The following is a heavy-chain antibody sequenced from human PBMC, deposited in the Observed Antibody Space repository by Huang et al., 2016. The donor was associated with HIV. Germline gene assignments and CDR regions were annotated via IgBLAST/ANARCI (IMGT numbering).Heavy chain of an antibody. Sequence: QVQLVQSGAEVKKTGASVKVSCKASGYTFSSFGISWVRQATGKGREWVGWISVYNGNTKFAQKVQGRLTMTTDTSTSTAYMELRSLRSDDTAVYYCARGGGIQLWLLGYYYMDVWGNGTTVTVSS. CDR2: ISVYNGNT. V-gene: IGHV1-18*01. CDR3: ARGGGIQLWLLGYYYMDV. CDR1: GYTFSSFG. D-gene: IGHD5-18*01. J-gene: IGHJ6*03.